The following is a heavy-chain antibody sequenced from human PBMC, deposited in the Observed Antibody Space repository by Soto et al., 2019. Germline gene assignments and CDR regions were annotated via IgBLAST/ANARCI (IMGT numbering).Heavy chain of an antibody. J-gene: IGHJ3*02. D-gene: IGHD1-20*01. CDR2: IDPSDSYT. CDR1: GDSFTSYG. V-gene: IGHV5-10-1*01. Sequence: EFLKNSSKGSGDSFTSYGSSWVRQITGKGLEWMGRIDPSDSYTNYSPSFQGHVTISADKSISTAYLQWSSLKASDTAMYYCARQDNWNDADAFDIWGQGTMVTVPS. CDR3: ARQDNWNDADAFDI.